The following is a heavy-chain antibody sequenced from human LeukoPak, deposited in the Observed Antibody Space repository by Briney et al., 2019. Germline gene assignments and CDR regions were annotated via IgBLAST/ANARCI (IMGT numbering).Heavy chain of an antibody. Sequence: PGGSLRLSCAASGFTFSDTWMHWVRQAPGEGLVWVSRIRSDGSDTRYAESVKGRFTISRDNAKNTLYLQMNSLRAEDTAVYYCARGGLSVIADAFDIWGQGTMVTVSS. CDR2: IRSDGSDT. CDR1: GFTFSDTW. V-gene: IGHV3-74*01. CDR3: ARGGLSVIADAFDI. J-gene: IGHJ3*02. D-gene: IGHD2-21*01.